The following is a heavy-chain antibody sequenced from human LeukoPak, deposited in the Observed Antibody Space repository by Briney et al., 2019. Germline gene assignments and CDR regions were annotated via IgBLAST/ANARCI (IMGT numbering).Heavy chain of an antibody. CDR2: IYYSGST. D-gene: IGHD1-20*01. Sequence: PSETLSLTCTVSGGSINSSSYYWGWIRQPPGKGLEWIGHIYYSGSTNYNPSLKSRVTISVDTSKNQFSLKLSSVTAADTAVYYCARVIDNSNVAVFDYWGQGTLVTVSS. CDR1: GGSINSSSYY. CDR3: ARVIDNSNVAVFDY. V-gene: IGHV4-61*05. J-gene: IGHJ4*02.